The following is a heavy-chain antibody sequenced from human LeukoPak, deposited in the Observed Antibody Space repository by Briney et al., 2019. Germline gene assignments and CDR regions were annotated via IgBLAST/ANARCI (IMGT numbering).Heavy chain of an antibody. D-gene: IGHD1-20*01. CDR2: ISGDGATT. J-gene: IGHJ4*02. Sequence: GGSLRLSCAASGFTFSSYWMHWVRQVPGKGLVWVSRISGDGATTTYADSVKGRFTISRDNAKSTLYLQMNSLRAEDAAVYYCARVLYNWNDYLDCWGQGTLVTVSS. CDR1: GFTFSSYW. V-gene: IGHV3-74*01. CDR3: ARVLYNWNDYLDC.